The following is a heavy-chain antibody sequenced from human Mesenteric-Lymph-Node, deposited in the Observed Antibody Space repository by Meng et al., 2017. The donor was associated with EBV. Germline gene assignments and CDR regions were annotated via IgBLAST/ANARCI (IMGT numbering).Heavy chain of an antibody. CDR2: VYHTGSA. V-gene: IGHV4-4*02. J-gene: IGHJ4*02. CDR3: ARVGYNYAYYFDF. D-gene: IGHD5-24*01. CDR1: GGSISSSNW. Sequence: QAELQWSGPGVVKPSGTLSLSWAVSGGSISSSNWWNWVRQPPGKGLEWIGEVYHTGSANYNPSLNSRVIIAVDKSNNQFSLRLSSVTAADTAVYYCARVGYNYAYYFDFWGQGTLVTVSS.